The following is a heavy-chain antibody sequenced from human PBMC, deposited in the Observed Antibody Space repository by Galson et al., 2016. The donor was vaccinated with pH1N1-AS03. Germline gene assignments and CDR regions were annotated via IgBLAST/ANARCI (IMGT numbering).Heavy chain of an antibody. CDR1: GLTFSSYA. J-gene: IGHJ4*02. CDR3: ARGPVSYANYWFPPPDY. Sequence: SLRLSCAAAGLTFSSYAMFWVRQAPGQGLEYVSAISGNGVSTYYANSVKGKFTISRDNSKNTLYLQMGSLRPEDMAVYYCARGPVSYANYWFPPPDYWGQGTLVTVSS. CDR2: ISGNGVST. V-gene: IGHV3-64*01. D-gene: IGHD4/OR15-4a*01.